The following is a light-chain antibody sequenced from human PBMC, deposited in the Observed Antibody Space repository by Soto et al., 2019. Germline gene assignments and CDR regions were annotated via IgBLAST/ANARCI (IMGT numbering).Light chain of an antibody. CDR2: GAS. J-gene: IGKJ4*01. CDR3: QQYNNWPPELT. Sequence: EIVLTQPPGTLSLSPGERATLSCRASQSVSSSYLAWYQQKPGQAPRLLIYGASSRATGIPDRFSGSGSGTDFTLTISSLQSEDFAVYYCQQYNNWPPELTFGGGTKVDIK. CDR1: QSVSSSY. V-gene: IGKV3-20*01.